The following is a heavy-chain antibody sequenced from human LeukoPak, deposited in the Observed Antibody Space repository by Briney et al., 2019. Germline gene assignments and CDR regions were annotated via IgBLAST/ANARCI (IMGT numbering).Heavy chain of an antibody. CDR2: ISYDGSNK. CDR1: GYTFTSYA. CDR3: ARDMGGALGRVSLDY. D-gene: IGHD1-26*01. J-gene: IGHJ4*02. Sequence: SCKASGYTFTSYAMHWVRQAPGKGLEWVAVISYDGSNKYYADSVKGRFTISRDNSKNTLYLQMNSLRAEDTAVYYCARDMGGALGRVSLDYWGQGTLVTVSS. V-gene: IGHV3-30*04.